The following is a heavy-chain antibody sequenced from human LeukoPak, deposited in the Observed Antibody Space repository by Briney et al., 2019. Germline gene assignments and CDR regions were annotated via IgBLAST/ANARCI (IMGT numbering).Heavy chain of an antibody. CDR1: GYSISSGYY. Sequence: SETLSLTCTVSGYSISSGYYWGWIRQPPGKGLEWIGSIYHSGSTYYNPSLKSRVTISVDTSKNQFSLKLSSVTAADTAVYYCARILGATGKIDYWGQGTLVTVSS. CDR2: IYHSGST. CDR3: ARILGATGKIDY. J-gene: IGHJ4*02. D-gene: IGHD1-26*01. V-gene: IGHV4-38-2*02.